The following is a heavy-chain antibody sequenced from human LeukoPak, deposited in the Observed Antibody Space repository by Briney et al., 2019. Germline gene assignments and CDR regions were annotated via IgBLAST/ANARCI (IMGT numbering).Heavy chain of an antibody. V-gene: IGHV4-38-2*02. CDR3: ARGLGGRTGTTRFDP. Sequence: SETLSLTCTVSGYSISSGYDWGWIRQPPGKGLEWIGSIFHSGITYYNPSLKSRVTISLDTSKNQFSLKLSSVTAADTAVYYCARGLGGRTGTTRFDPWGQGTLVTVSS. CDR2: IFHSGIT. J-gene: IGHJ5*02. CDR1: GYSISSGYD. D-gene: IGHD1-7*01.